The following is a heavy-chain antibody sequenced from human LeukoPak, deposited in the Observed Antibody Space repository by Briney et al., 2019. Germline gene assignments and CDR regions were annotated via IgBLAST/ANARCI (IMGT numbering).Heavy chain of an antibody. CDR1: GFTFSNSA. D-gene: IGHD1-26*01. V-gene: IGHV3-23*01. CDR2: ISGSGGST. Sequence: GGSLRLSCAASGFTFSNSAMNWVRQAPGKGLEWVVAISGSGGSTYYADSVKGRFTVSRDNSKNTLYVQMNSLRAEDTAMYYCAKEVGDYYSYMNVWGKGTTVTVSS. CDR3: AKEVGDYYSYMNV. J-gene: IGHJ6*03.